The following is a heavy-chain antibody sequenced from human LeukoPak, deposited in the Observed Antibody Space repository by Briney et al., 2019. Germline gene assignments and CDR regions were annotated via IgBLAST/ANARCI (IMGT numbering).Heavy chain of an antibody. D-gene: IGHD3-10*01. CDR1: GGSFSGYY. CDR3: ARGATRYYYGSGNVKGGY. V-gene: IGHV4-34*01. J-gene: IGHJ4*02. CDR2: INHSGST. Sequence: PSETLPLTCAVYGGSFSGYYWSWIRQPPGKGLEWIGEINHSGSTNYNPSLKSRVTISVDTSKNQFSLKLSSVTAADTAVYYCARGATRYYYGSGNVKGGYWGQGTLVTVSS.